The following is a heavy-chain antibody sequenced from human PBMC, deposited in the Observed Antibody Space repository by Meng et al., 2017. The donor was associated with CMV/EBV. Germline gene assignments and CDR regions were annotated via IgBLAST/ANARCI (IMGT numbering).Heavy chain of an antibody. CDR1: GGTFSSYA. Sequence: SVKVSCKASGGTFSSYAISWVRQAPGHGLEWMGGIIPIFGTANYAQKFQGRVTITTDESTSTAYMELSSLRSEDTAVYYCARSRPHCSSTSCYTGGVNYYYYGMDVWGQGTTVTVSS. J-gene: IGHJ6*02. V-gene: IGHV1-69*05. D-gene: IGHD2-2*02. CDR3: ARSRPHCSSTSCYTGGVNYYYYGMDV. CDR2: IIPIFGTA.